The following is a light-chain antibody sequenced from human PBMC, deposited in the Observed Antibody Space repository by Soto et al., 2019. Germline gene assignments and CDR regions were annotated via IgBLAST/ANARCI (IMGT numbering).Light chain of an antibody. CDR2: EVR. V-gene: IGLV2-14*01. CDR1: SSDVGAYNF. CDR3: SSYRSRTTFV. J-gene: IGLJ1*01. Sequence: QSALTQPASVSGSPGQSITISCTGTSSDVGAYNFVSWYQQYPGKAPKVIIFEVRKRPSGVSNRFSGSKSGDTASLTISGLQDEEEAEYYCSSYRSRTTFVFGTGTKVTV.